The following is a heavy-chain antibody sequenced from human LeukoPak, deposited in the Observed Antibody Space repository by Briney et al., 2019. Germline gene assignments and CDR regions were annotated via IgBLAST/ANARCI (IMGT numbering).Heavy chain of an antibody. J-gene: IGHJ2*01. CDR3: AREKYYYDSSGYYTLRSHWYFDL. Sequence: PSETLSLTCTVSGGSISSYYWSWIRQPPGKGLEWIGYIYYSGSTNYNPSLKSRVTISVDTSKNQFSLKLSSVTAADTAVYYCAREKYYYDSSGYYTLRSHWYFDLWGRGTLVTVSS. CDR2: IYYSGST. D-gene: IGHD3-22*01. CDR1: GGSISSYY. V-gene: IGHV4-59*01.